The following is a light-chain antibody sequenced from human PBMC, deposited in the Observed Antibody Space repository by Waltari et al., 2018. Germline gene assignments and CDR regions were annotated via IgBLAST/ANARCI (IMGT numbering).Light chain of an antibody. CDR2: RNT. V-gene: IGLV1-47*01. CDR1: RANIGGRY. Sequence: QSVLTQPPSESGTPGQRVIISCSGSRANIGGRYVYWYQHLPGAAPKLLIIRNTHRPSGVPDRFSGSKSGTAASLAISGLRSEDEGDYFCATWDDTVGGPVFGGGTKLTVL. J-gene: IGLJ2*01. CDR3: ATWDDTVGGPV.